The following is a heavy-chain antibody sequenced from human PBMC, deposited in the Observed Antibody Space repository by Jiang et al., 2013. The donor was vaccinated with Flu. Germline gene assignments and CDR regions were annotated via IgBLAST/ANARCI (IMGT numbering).Heavy chain of an antibody. V-gene: IGHV4-59*01. J-gene: IGHJ6*04. CDR3: ARDQVAVAGGGMDV. CDR2: IYYSGST. Sequence: GPGLVKPSETLSLTCTVSGGSISSYYWSWIRQPPGKGLEWIGYIYYSGSTNYNPSLKSRVTISVDTSKNQFSLKLSSVTAADTAVYYCARDQVAVAGGGMDVWGKGTTVTVSS. CDR1: GGSISSYY. D-gene: IGHD6-19*01.